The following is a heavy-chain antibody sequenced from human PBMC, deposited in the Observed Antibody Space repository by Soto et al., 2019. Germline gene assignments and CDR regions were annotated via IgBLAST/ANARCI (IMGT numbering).Heavy chain of an antibody. J-gene: IGHJ6*03. CDR1: AFTLRSYG. D-gene: IGHD6-13*01. Sequence: QVQLVESGGGAVQPGRSLRLSCTASAFTLRSYGMHWVRQAPGKGLEWVAVISHDGGNKYYADSVRGRFTISRDNSKNMIYLRMNSLRAEDTAVYYRAKVPASAAGTFFGYYYYMDVCGKGTTVTVSS. CDR3: AKVPASAAGTFFGYYYYMDV. V-gene: IGHV3-30*18. CDR2: ISHDGGNK.